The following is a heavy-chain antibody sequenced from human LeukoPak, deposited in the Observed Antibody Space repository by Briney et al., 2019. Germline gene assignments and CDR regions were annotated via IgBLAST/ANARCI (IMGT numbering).Heavy chain of an antibody. CDR3: ARDRDTMVRGVIGWFDP. J-gene: IGHJ5*02. CDR2: INSDGSST. V-gene: IGHV3-74*01. D-gene: IGHD3-10*01. Sequence: PGGSLRLSCAASGFTFSSYWMHWVRQAPGKGLVWVSRINSDGSSTNYADSVKGRFTISRDIAKNTLYLQMNSLRAEDTAVYYCARDRDTMVRGVIGWFDPWGQGTLVTVSS. CDR1: GFTFSSYW.